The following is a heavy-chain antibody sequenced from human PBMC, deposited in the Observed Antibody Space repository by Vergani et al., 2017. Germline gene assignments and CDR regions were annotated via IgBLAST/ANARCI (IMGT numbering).Heavy chain of an antibody. J-gene: IGHJ6*02. CDR1: GFTFSSYG. Sequence: QVQLVESGGGVVQPGRSLRLSCAASGFTFSSYGMHWVRQAPGKGLEWVAVISYDGSNKYYADSVKGRFTISRDNSKTTLYLQMNSLRAEDTAVYYCAKERGAGSSWYSYYGMDVWGQGTTVTVSS. CDR3: AKERGAGSSWYSYYGMDV. CDR2: ISYDGSNK. V-gene: IGHV3-30*18. D-gene: IGHD6-13*01.